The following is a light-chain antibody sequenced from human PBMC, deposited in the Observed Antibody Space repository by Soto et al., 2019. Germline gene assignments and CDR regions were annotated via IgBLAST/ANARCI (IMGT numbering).Light chain of an antibody. Sequence: QSILTQPPSASGTPGQRVTISCSGSRSNIGSKTVNWYQLLPGTAPKLLIYSNSQRPSGVPDRFSGSKSGTSASLAISGLQSEDEADYYCAAWDDGLDGPLFGGPTKLTVL. CDR3: AAWDDGLDGPL. CDR2: SNS. CDR1: RSNIGSKT. J-gene: IGLJ3*02. V-gene: IGLV1-44*01.